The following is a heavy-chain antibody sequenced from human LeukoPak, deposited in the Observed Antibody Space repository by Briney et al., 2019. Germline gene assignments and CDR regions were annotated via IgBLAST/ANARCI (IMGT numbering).Heavy chain of an antibody. CDR1: GGSISSGSYY. V-gene: IGHV4-61*02. D-gene: IGHD6-13*01. J-gene: IGHJ2*01. CDR3: ARVYYSNSYDYWYFDL. CDR2: IYTSGST. Sequence: SETLSLTCTVSGGSISSGSYYWSWIRHPAGKGLEWIGRIYTSGSTNYNPSLKSRVTISVDTSKNQFSLKLSSVTAADTAVYYCARVYYSNSYDYWYFDLWGRGTLVTVSS.